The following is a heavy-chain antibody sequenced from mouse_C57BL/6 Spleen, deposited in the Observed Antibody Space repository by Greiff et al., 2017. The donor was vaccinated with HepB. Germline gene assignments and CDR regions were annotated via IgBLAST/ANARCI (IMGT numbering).Heavy chain of an antibody. V-gene: IGHV1-15*01. D-gene: IGHD3-3*01. Sequence: QVQLKQSGAELVRPGASVTLSCKASGYTFTDYEMHWVKQTPVHGLEWIGAIDPETGGTAYNQKFKGKAILTADKSSSTAYMELRSLTSEDSAVYYCTRGGDNWYFDVWGTGTTVTVSS. CDR3: TRGGDNWYFDV. CDR1: GYTFTDYE. J-gene: IGHJ1*03. CDR2: IDPETGGT.